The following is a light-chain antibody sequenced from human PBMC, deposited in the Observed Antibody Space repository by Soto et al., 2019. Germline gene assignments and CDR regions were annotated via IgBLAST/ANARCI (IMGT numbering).Light chain of an antibody. CDR3: AAWDDSLSGVV. V-gene: IGLV1-47*01. Sequence: QLVLTQPPSASGTPGQRVTISCSGSSSNIGSNYVYWYQQLPGTALKLLIYRNNQRPSGVPDRFSGSKSGTSASLAISGLRSEDEADYYCAAWDDSLSGVVFGGGTKLTVL. CDR2: RNN. CDR1: SSNIGSNY. J-gene: IGLJ2*01.